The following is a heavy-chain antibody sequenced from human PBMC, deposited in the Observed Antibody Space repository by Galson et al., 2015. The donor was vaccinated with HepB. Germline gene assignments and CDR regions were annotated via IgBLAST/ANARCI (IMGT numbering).Heavy chain of an antibody. D-gene: IGHD3-10*01. CDR1: GDSVSSNSAA. CDR3: ARGWFGEFSWLGS. J-gene: IGHJ4*02. Sequence: CAISGDSVSSNSAAWNWIRQSPSRGLEWLGGTYYRSKWYNDYAVSVKSRITINPDTSKNQFSLQLNSVTPDDTAVYYCARGWFGEFSWLGSWGQGTLVTVSP. CDR2: TYYRSKWYN. V-gene: IGHV6-1*01.